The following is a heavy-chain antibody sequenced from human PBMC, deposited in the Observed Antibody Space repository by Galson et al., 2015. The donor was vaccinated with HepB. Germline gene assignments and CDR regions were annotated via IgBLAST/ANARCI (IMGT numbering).Heavy chain of an antibody. D-gene: IGHD5-24*01. Sequence: ETLSLTCTDSGGSISSYYWSWIRQPAVKGLEWIGRIYTSGSTNYNPSLKSRVTMSVDTSKNQFSLKLSSVTAADTAVYYCARLTWSRDGYKFRLLNYFDYWGQGTLVTVSS. CDR2: IYTSGST. CDR3: ARLTWSRDGYKFRLLNYFDY. CDR1: GGSISSYY. J-gene: IGHJ4*02. V-gene: IGHV4-4*07.